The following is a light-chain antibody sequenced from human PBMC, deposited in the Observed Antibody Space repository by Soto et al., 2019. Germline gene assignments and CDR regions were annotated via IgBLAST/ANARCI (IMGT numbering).Light chain of an antibody. CDR2: AAS. CDR1: QGIRDD. CDR3: LQHNSYPLT. Sequence: DFQMTQSPSSLSASVGDRVTITCRASQGIRDDLGWYQQKPGKAPKHLIYAASSLQSGDTSRFSDTASGTTFTLTIRRLQTEDSATYYCLQHNSYPLTFGPGTKVEIK. J-gene: IGKJ3*01. V-gene: IGKV1-17*01.